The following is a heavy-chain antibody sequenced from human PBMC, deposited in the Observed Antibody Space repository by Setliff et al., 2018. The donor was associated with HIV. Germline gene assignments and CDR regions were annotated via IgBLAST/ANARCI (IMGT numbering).Heavy chain of an antibody. CDR2: MTSRHDGGTT. V-gene: IGHV3-15*01. CDR1: GFTPSGFTFDSAW. J-gene: IGHJ3*01. Sequence: KPWGSLRLSCAVSGFTPSGFTFDSAWMTWVRQRPGQGLEWLGRMTSRHDGGTTDYAAPVQGRFTFSRDDSTNTLYLQMNNLKIEDTAVYYCVTDDKVAFDVWGRGTPVTVSS. CDR3: VTDDKVAFDV.